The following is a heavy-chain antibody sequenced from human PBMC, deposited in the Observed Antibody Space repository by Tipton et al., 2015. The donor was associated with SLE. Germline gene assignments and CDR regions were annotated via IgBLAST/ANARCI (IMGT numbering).Heavy chain of an antibody. J-gene: IGHJ4*02. V-gene: IGHV4-59*11. CDR3: ARESGLGGALRR. CDR2: IYYSGST. D-gene: IGHD3-16*01. Sequence: TLSLTCTVSGGSISSHYWSWIRQPPGKGLEWIGYIYYSGSTNYNPSLKSRVTISVDTSKNQFSLKLSSVTAADTAVYYCARESGLGGALRRWGQGTLVTVSS. CDR1: GGSISSHY.